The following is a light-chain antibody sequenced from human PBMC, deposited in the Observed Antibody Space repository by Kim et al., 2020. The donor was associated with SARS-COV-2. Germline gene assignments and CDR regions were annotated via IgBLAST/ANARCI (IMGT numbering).Light chain of an antibody. Sequence: RATINCKSSQSVLYSSNNKNYLAWYQQKPGQPPKLLIYWASTRESGVPDRFSGSGSGTDFTLTISSLQAEDVAVYYCQQYYSTPRTFGQGTSWRS. CDR3: QQYYSTPRT. CDR1: QSVLYSSNNKNY. V-gene: IGKV4-1*01. J-gene: IGKJ2*01. CDR2: WAS.